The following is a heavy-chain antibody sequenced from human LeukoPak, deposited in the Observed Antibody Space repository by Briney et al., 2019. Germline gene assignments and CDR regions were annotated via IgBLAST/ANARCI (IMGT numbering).Heavy chain of an antibody. V-gene: IGHV3-21*01. D-gene: IGHD3-16*02. Sequence: PGGSLRLSCAASGFSFANYSMNWVRQAPGKGLEWVSSISSSSSYIYYADSVKGRFTISRDNTKNSLYLQMNSLRAEDTAVYYCARDRDPYYDYLWGSYRPSYFDDWGQGTLVTVSS. CDR1: GFSFANYS. CDR2: ISSSSSYI. J-gene: IGHJ4*02. CDR3: ARDRDPYYDYLWGSYRPSYFDD.